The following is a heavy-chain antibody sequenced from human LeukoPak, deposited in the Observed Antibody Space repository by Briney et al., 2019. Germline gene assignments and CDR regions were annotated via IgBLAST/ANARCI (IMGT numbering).Heavy chain of an antibody. CDR3: ARDPEYYGSGSS. D-gene: IGHD3-10*01. Sequence: SVKVSCKASGGTFSSYAISWVRQAPGQGLEWMGGIIPIFGTANYAQKFQGRVTITADKSTSTAYMELSSLRSEDAAVYYCARDPEYYGSGSSWGQGTLVTVSS. CDR1: GGTFSSYA. V-gene: IGHV1-69*06. J-gene: IGHJ5*02. CDR2: IIPIFGTA.